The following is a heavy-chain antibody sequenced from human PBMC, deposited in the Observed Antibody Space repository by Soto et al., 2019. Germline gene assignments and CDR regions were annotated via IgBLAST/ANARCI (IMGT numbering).Heavy chain of an antibody. J-gene: IGHJ5*02. CDR1: GYTFNTYG. Sequence: QVQLLQSGAEVKEPGASVKVSCKTSGYTFNTYGINWVRQAPGQGLELMGWISAYDGKTTYAEKFQGRVTLTTDTSMSTAYMELRSLRSDDTAIYYCARDPHEFWTSYWFDPWGQGTPVTVSS. CDR3: ARDPHEFWTSYWFDP. D-gene: IGHD3-3*01. CDR2: ISAYDGKT. V-gene: IGHV1-18*01.